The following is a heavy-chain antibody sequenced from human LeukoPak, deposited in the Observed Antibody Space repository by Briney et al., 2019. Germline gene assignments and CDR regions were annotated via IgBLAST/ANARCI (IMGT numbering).Heavy chain of an antibody. D-gene: IGHD1-26*01. CDR1: GFTFNSYG. V-gene: IGHV3-30*18. CDR3: AKDKGDSGYFDY. Sequence: PGGSLRLSCAASGFTFNSYGMHWVRQAPGKGLEGVAVISYDGSNKYYADSVKGRFAISRDNSKNTLYLQMNSLRAEDTAVYYCAKDKGDSGYFDYWGQGTLVTVSS. J-gene: IGHJ4*02. CDR2: ISYDGSNK.